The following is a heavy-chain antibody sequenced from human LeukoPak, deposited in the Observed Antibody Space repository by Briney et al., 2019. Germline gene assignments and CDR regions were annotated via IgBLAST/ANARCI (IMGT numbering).Heavy chain of an antibody. Sequence: GGSLRLSCAASGFTFSSYSMNWVRQAPGKGLEWVSSISSSSSYIYYADSVKGRFTISRDNAKNSLYLQMNSLRAEDTAVYYCTTDPMTTVVTTLGYWGQGTLVTVSS. V-gene: IGHV3-21*01. D-gene: IGHD4-23*01. CDR1: GFTFSSYS. CDR3: TTDPMTTVVTTLGY. CDR2: ISSSSSYI. J-gene: IGHJ4*02.